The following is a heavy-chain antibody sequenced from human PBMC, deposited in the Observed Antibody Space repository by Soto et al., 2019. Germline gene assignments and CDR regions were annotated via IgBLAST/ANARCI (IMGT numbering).Heavy chain of an antibody. CDR3: ASGWFGGFVYYFDY. D-gene: IGHD3-10*01. J-gene: IGHJ4*02. CDR2: ISVYNGNT. V-gene: IGHV1-18*01. Sequence: QVQLVQSGAEVKKPGASVKVSCKASGYTFTSYGISWVRQAPGQGLEWMGWISVYNGNTNYAQKLQGRVTMTTDTXMRTAYMELRSLRSDDTAVYYCASGWFGGFVYYFDYWGQGTLVTVSS. CDR1: GYTFTSYG.